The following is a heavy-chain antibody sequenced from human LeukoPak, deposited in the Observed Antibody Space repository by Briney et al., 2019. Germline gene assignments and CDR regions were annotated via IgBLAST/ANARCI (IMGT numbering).Heavy chain of an antibody. CDR1: GGSISSSSYY. Sequence: SETLSLTCTVSGGSISSSSYYWGWIRQPPGKGLECIGSIYYSGSTYYNPSLKSRVTISVDTSKNQFSLKLSSVTAADTAVYYCAKAMVRGVRPYYYYYYMDVWGKGTTVTASS. CDR3: AKAMVRGVRPYYYYYYMDV. D-gene: IGHD3-10*01. V-gene: IGHV4-39*07. CDR2: IYYSGST. J-gene: IGHJ6*03.